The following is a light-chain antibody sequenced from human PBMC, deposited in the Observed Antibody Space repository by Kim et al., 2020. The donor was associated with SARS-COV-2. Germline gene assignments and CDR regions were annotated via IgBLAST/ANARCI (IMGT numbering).Light chain of an antibody. CDR1: GGTLASNY. Sequence: KTVTISCTRSGGTLASNYVHWYQPRPGSVPTIVIYEDNQRPSGVPDRFSGSIDTSSNSASLTISGLKTEDEADYYCQSCDSNNHVIFGGGTQLTVL. V-gene: IGLV6-57*03. CDR3: QSCDSNNHVI. CDR2: EDN. J-gene: IGLJ2*01.